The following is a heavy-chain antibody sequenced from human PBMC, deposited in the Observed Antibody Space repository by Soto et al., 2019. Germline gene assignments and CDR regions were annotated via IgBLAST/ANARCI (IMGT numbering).Heavy chain of an antibody. Sequence: DSVKVSCKASGYTFTIYVINWVLQATGQGLEWMGWMNPNSGNTGYAQKFQGRVTMTRNTSISTAYMELSSLRSEDTAVYYCARVRGVLGYSGYESMAGWGKGTTVPVSS. CDR3: ARVRGVLGYSGYESMAG. J-gene: IGHJ6*03. V-gene: IGHV1-8*01. CDR1: GYTFTIYV. D-gene: IGHD5-12*01. CDR2: MNPNSGNT.